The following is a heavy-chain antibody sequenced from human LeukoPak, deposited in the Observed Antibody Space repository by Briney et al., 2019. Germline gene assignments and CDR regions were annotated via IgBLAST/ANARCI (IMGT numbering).Heavy chain of an antibody. CDR2: INYSGST. J-gene: IGHJ5*02. Sequence: SETLSLTCTLSGASIRCFYWSWIRQPPGKGLGWIGYINYSGSTYYNPSLKSRVTISVDTSKNQFALKLSSVTAADTAVYYCVREPTMVRGVSWFDPWGQGTLVTVSS. D-gene: IGHD3-10*01. CDR1: GASIRCFY. CDR3: VREPTMVRGVSWFDP. V-gene: IGHV4-30-4*01.